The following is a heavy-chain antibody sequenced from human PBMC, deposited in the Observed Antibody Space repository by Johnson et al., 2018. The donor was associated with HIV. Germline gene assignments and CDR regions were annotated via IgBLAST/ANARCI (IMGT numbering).Heavy chain of an antibody. Sequence: QVQLVESGGGLVKSGGSLRLSCATSGFTFSSHWIHWVRQAPGKGLEWVAVISYDGSNKYYADSVKGRFTISRDNSKNTLYLQMNSLRTEDTAVYYCARIRVAVITEVGAFDIWGQGTMVTVSS. CDR2: ISYDGSNK. D-gene: IGHD3-22*01. CDR1: GFTFSSHW. CDR3: ARIRVAVITEVGAFDI. J-gene: IGHJ3*02. V-gene: IGHV3-30-3*01.